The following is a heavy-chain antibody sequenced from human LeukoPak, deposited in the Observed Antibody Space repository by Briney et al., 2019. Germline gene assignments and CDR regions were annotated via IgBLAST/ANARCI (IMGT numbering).Heavy chain of an antibody. D-gene: IGHD2-21*02. V-gene: IGHV3-74*01. CDR1: TFTFSSYW. J-gene: IGHJ2*01. CDR3: ARAVTAYWYFDL. Sequence: GGSLRLSCAASTFTFSSYWMHWVRQAPGKGLVWVSRINSDGSSTSYADSVKGRFTISRDNAKNTLYLQMNSLRAEDTAVYYCARAVTAYWYFDLWGRGTLVTVSS. CDR2: INSDGSST.